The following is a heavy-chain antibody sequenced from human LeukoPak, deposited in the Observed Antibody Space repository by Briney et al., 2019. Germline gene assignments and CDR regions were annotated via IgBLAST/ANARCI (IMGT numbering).Heavy chain of an antibody. CDR3: ARVCSGCPDDY. D-gene: IGHD2-15*01. CDR2: ISSSSYI. J-gene: IGHJ4*02. V-gene: IGHV3-21*01. CDR1: GFTFSSYA. Sequence: GGSLRLSCAASGFTFSSYAMSWVRQAPGKGLEWVSSISSSSYIYYAGSVKDRFTKSRDNAKNSLYLQMNSLRAEDTAVYYCARVCSGCPDDYWGQGTLVTFCS.